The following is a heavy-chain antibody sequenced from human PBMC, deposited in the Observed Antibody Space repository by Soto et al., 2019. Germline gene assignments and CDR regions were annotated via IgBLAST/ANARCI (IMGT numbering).Heavy chain of an antibody. CDR2: IIPLSATV. CDR3: ARGVWRPCSGGNCYSGGWYFDY. V-gene: IGHV1-69*12. J-gene: IGHJ4*02. D-gene: IGHD2-15*01. Sequence: QVQQVQSGGEVKKPGSSVKVSCKASGDTFSIYAISWVRQAPGQGLEWLGWIIPLSATVNYAQNFQGRVTIPADESRRTIFMDLSSLRSEATAVYYCARGVWRPCSGGNCYSGGWYFDYWGQGTLVTVSS. CDR1: GDTFSIYA.